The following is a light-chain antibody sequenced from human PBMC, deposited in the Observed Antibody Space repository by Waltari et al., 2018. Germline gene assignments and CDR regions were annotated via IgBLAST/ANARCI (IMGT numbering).Light chain of an antibody. Sequence: QSALTQPASVSGSPVKSITISCTGTSSDVGAYYYVSWYQHHPGKAPNLMIYDVTYRPSGVSNRFSGSKSGNTASLTVSGLQAEDEADYYCSSYTRNSPHVVFGGGTKLTVL. V-gene: IGLV2-14*03. J-gene: IGLJ2*01. CDR1: SSDVGAYYY. CDR2: DVT. CDR3: SSYTRNSPHVV.